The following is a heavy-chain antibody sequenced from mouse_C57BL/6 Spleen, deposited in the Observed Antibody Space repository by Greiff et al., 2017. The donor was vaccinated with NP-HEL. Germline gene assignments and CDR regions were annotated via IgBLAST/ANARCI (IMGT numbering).Heavy chain of an antibody. D-gene: IGHD2-2*01. V-gene: IGHV14-4*01. CDR2: IDPENGDT. CDR1: GFNIKDDY. CDR3: TTRSTMVTEGYYAMDY. J-gene: IGHJ4*01. Sequence: VQLQQSGAELVRPGASVKLSCTASGFNIKDDYMHWVKQRPEQGLEWIGWIDPENGDTEYASKFQGKATITADTSSNTAYLQLSSLTSEDTAVYYCTTRSTMVTEGYYAMDYWGQGTSVTVSS.